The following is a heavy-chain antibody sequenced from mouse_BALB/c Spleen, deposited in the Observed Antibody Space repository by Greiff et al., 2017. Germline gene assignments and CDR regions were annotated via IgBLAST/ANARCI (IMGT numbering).Heavy chain of an antibody. D-gene: IGHD1-1*01. CDR2: ISSGGSYT. Sequence: EVKLMESGGDLVKPGGSLKLSCAASGFTFSSYGMSWVRQTPDKRLEWVATISSGGSYTYYPDSVKGRFTISRDNAKNTLYLQMSSLKSEDTAMYYCASHYYGTPHWYFDVWGAGTTVTVSS. V-gene: IGHV5-6*01. CDR1: GFTFSSYG. J-gene: IGHJ1*01. CDR3: ASHYYGTPHWYFDV.